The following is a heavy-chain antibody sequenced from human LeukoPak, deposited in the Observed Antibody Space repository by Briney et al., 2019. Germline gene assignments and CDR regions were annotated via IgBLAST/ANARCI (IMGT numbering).Heavy chain of an antibody. CDR1: GYTFTGYY. CDR3: ARDAGYSSSAYMDV. D-gene: IGHD6-19*01. CDR2: SSAYNGNT. V-gene: IGHV1-18*04. J-gene: IGHJ6*03. Sequence: ASVKVSCKASGYTFTGYYMHWVRQAPGQGLEWMGWSSAYNGNTNYAQKLQGRVTMTTDTSTSTAYMELRSLRYDDTAVYYCARDAGYSSSAYMDVWGKGTMFTISS.